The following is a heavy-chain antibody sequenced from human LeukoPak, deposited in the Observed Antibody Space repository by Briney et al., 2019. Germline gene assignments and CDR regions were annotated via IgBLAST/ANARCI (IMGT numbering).Heavy chain of an antibody. Sequence: HTGGSLRLSCAASGFTFSSYAMSWVCQAPGKGLEWVSTISGSGSSTYSADSVKGRFTISRDNSKNTLYLQMNSLRAEDTAVYYCAKDPNWIPHKTFDYWGQGTLVTVSS. V-gene: IGHV3-23*01. CDR3: AKDPNWIPHKTFDY. CDR2: ISGSGSST. J-gene: IGHJ4*02. D-gene: IGHD1-1*01. CDR1: GFTFSSYA.